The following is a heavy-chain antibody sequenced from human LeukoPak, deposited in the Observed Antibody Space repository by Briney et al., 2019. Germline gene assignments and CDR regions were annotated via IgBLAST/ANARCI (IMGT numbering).Heavy chain of an antibody. CDR1: GDYIRSYY. V-gene: IGHV4-4*07. CDR3: ARDSRDSAYCDGDCLDS. Sequence: PSETLSLICTVSGDYIRSYYWSRIRQPAGKGLEWIGRTYSSGNTKYNPSLESRVSMSVDTSKNQFSLNLTSVTAADTAVYYCARDSRDSAYCDGDCLDSWGQGTLVTVSS. J-gene: IGHJ4*02. CDR2: TYSSGNT. D-gene: IGHD2-21*02.